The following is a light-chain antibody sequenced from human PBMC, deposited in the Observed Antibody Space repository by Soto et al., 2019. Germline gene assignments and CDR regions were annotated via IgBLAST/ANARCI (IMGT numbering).Light chain of an antibody. CDR1: QSVSSY. CDR2: DAS. CDR3: QQRSNWT. J-gene: IGKJ1*01. V-gene: IGKV3-11*01. Sequence: EIVLTQSPATLSLSPGERATLSCRASQSVSSYLAWYQQKPGQAPRLLIYDASNRATGIPARFSGSGSGTDFPLPIRSLEPEDFAVYYCQQRSNWTFGQGTTVDIK.